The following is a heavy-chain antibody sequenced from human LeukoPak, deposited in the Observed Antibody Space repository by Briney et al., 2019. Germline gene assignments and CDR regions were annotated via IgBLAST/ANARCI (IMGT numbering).Heavy chain of an antibody. CDR2: VYYSGST. CDR1: GASIGSYSHY. Sequence: SETLSLTCGVSGASIGSYSHYWGWIRQPPGKGLEWIGSVYYSGSTYYNPSLKSRVTISIDTSKNQFSLNLRSVTAADTAVYYCARHRSFDYLFPYDYWGQGTLVTVSS. CDR3: ARHRSFDYLFPYDY. V-gene: IGHV4-39*01. J-gene: IGHJ4*02. D-gene: IGHD3-9*01.